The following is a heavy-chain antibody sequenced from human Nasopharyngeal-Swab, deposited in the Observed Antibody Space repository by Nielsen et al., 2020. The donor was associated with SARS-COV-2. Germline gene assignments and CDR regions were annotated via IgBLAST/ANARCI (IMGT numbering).Heavy chain of an antibody. D-gene: IGHD2-2*01. J-gene: IGHJ6*03. Sequence: ASVKVSCKASGYTFTSYAMHWVRKAPGQRLEWMGWINAGNGNTKYSQKFQGRVTITRDTSASTAYMELSSLRSEDTAVYYCARQGDCSSTSCTYYYYYYMDVWGKGTTVTVSS. CDR1: GYTFTSYA. V-gene: IGHV1-3*01. CDR3: ARQGDCSSTSCTYYYYYYMDV. CDR2: INAGNGNT.